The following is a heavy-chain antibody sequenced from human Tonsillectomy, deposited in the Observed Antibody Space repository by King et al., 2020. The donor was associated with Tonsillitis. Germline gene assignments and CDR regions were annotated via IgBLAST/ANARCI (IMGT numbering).Heavy chain of an antibody. CDR2: IRSMPYGGTT. CDR3: SRDQRSVWSGAGIDPFDI. CDR1: GFTFGDYA. Sequence: VQLVESGGGLVQPGRSLRLSCIASGFTFGDYAVSWFRQAPGKGLEWVGFIRSMPYGGTTEYAASVKGRFTISRDDSKSIAYLHMNSLKNEDTGIYYCSRDQRSVWSGAGIDPFDIWGQGTMVTVSS. D-gene: IGHD6-19*01. V-gene: IGHV3-49*03. J-gene: IGHJ3*02.